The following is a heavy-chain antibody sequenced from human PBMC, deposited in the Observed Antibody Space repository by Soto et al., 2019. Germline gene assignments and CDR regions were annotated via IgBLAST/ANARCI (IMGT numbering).Heavy chain of an antibody. V-gene: IGHV4-59*12. CDR2: IYYSGST. CDR1: GGSISRYY. CDR3: ARVRQPKIFDY. D-gene: IGHD6-13*01. J-gene: IGHJ4*02. Sequence: SETLSLTWTVSGGSISRYYWSWIRQPPGKGLEWIGYIYYSGSTNYNPSLKSRVTISVDTSKNQFSLKLSSVTAADTAVYYCARVRQPKIFDYWGQGTLVTVSS.